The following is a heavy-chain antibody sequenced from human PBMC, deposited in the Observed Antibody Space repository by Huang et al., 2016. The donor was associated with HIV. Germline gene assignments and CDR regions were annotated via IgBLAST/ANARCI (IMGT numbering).Heavy chain of an antibody. CDR3: ATAPPYYYDSSGYYYGQDY. D-gene: IGHD3-22*01. CDR1: GFTFRIYC. J-gene: IGHJ4*02. Sequence: EVQLVESGGNLVKPGGSLRLSCSASGFTFRIYCMNWVRQAPGKGLEWVSSISSSSSYIYYADSVKGRFTISRDNAKNSLYLQMSSLRAEDTTVYYCATAPPYYYDSSGYYYGQDYWGQGTLVTVSS. V-gene: IGHV3-21*01. CDR2: ISSSSSYI.